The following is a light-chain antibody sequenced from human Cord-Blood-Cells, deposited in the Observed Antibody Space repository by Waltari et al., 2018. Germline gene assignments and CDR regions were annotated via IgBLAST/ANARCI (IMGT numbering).Light chain of an antibody. Sequence: QSVLTQPPLSSGTPGPRATTSWSGTSSNIRSNTVNRYQQPPGTAPILLIYSNKHRPSGVPDRFSGSRSGNSASLAISGLQSEDEADYYCAAWDDSLNGDVFGTGTKVTVL. CDR2: SNK. CDR1: SSNIRSNT. CDR3: AAWDDSLNGDV. J-gene: IGLJ1*01. V-gene: IGLV1-44*01.